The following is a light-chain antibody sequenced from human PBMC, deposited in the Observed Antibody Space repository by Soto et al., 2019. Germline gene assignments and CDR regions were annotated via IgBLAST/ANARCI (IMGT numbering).Light chain of an antibody. V-gene: IGKV3-11*01. J-gene: IGKJ4*01. CDR1: QSVSSY. Sequence: EIVLTQSPATLSLSPGERATLSCRASQSVSSYLAWYQQKPGQAPRLLIYDASNKATGIPARFSSSGSGTDFTLTISSLEPEDFAVYYCQQRSDWGVTFGGGTKVEIK. CDR3: QQRSDWGVT. CDR2: DAS.